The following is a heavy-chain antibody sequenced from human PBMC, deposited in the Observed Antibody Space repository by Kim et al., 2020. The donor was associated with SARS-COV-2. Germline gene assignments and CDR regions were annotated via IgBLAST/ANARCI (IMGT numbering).Heavy chain of an antibody. J-gene: IGHJ4*02. CDR1: GGSVSSGSYY. Sequence: SETLSLTCTVSGGSVSSGSYYWSWIRQPPGKGLEWIGYIYYSGSTNYNPSLKSRVTISVDTSKNQFSLKLSSVTAADTAVYYCARSFGRGGSISVRRDVDYWGQGTLVTVSS. CDR3: ARSFGRGGSISVRRDVDY. D-gene: IGHD3-3*01. CDR2: IYYSGST. V-gene: IGHV4-61*01.